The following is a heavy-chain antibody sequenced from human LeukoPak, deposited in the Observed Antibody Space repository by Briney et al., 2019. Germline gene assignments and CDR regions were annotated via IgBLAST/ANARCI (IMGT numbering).Heavy chain of an antibody. J-gene: IGHJ6*02. D-gene: IGHD2-15*01. CDR1: GFTYSSYA. CDR3: AKGGTADYYYGMDV. V-gene: IGHV3-23*01. CDR2: IGGSGGNT. Sequence: GGSLRLSCAASGFTYSSYAVSWVRQAPGKGLEWVSAIGGSGGNTYYADSVKGRFTISRDNSKNTLYLQMNSLRADDTAVYHCAKGGTADYYYGMDVWGQGTTVTVS.